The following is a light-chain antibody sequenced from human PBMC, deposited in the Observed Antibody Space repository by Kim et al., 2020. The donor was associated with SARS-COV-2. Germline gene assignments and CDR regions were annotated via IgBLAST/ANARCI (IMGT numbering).Light chain of an antibody. CDR3: QQGNSYPPPA. CDR2: AAS. V-gene: IGKV1-12*01. Sequence: SVGDRVTITCRASQGISDWFAWYQQKTGKAPKLLIYAASTLQSGVPSRFSGSGSGTDLTLTIGSLQPEDFATYYCQQGNSYPPPAFGPGTKVDIK. CDR1: QGISDW. J-gene: IGKJ3*01.